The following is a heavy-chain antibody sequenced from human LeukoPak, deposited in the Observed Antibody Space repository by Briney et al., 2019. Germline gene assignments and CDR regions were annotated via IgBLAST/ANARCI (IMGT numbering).Heavy chain of an antibody. D-gene: IGHD6-13*01. V-gene: IGHV3-21*01. CDR2: ISSSSSYI. J-gene: IGHJ4*02. CDR3: ARALGSSLDY. CDR1: GFTFSIYS. Sequence: AGGSLRLSCAASGFTFSIYSMNWVRQAPGKGLEWVSSISSSSSYIYYADSVKGRFTISRDNAKNSLYLQMNSLRAEDTAVYYCARALGSSLDYWGQGTLVTVSS.